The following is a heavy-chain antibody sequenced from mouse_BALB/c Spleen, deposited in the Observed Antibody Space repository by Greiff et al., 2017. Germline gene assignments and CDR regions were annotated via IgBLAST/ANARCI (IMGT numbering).Heavy chain of an antibody. CDR2: IWAGGST. CDR1: GFSLTSYG. V-gene: IGHV2-9*02. Sequence: VKLVESGPGLVAPSQSLSITCTVSGFSLTSYGVHWVRQPPGKGLEWLGVIWAGGSTNYNSALMSRLSISKDNSKSQVFLKMNSLQTDDTAMYYCAREGITTAPFAYWGQGTLVTVSA. D-gene: IGHD1-2*01. J-gene: IGHJ3*01. CDR3: AREGITTAPFAY.